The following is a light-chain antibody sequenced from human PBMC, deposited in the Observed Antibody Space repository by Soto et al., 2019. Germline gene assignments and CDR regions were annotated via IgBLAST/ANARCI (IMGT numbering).Light chain of an antibody. CDR3: XXYNNXPPWX. Sequence: EIVMTQSPATLSVSPGERATLSCRASQSVRSNLAWYQQKPGQAPRLLIYGVSTRATGIPARFSGSGSETEFTLTISSLQSEDFAVYYXXXYNNXPPWXFGQGTNVEVK. J-gene: IGKJ1*01. V-gene: IGKV3-15*01. CDR2: GVS. CDR1: QSVRSN.